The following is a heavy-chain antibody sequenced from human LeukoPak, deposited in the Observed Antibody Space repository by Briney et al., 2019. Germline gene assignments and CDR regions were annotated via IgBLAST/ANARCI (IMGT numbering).Heavy chain of an antibody. J-gene: IGHJ4*02. D-gene: IGHD2-15*01. Sequence: GGSLRLSCAASGFTFDTYLMSWVRQAPGKGLEWVSAISNNGGYTYYADSVQGRFTISRDNSKSTLCLQMNSLRAEDTAVYYCAKQLGYCSDGSCYFPYWGQGTLVTVSS. CDR1: GFTFDTYL. CDR3: AKQLGYCSDGSCYFPY. V-gene: IGHV3-23*01. CDR2: ISNNGGYT.